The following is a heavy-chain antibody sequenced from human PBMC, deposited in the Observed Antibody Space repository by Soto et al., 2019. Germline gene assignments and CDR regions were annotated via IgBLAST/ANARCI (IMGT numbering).Heavy chain of an antibody. V-gene: IGHV3-48*02. CDR3: ARGGSSSDNGMDV. D-gene: IGHD6-6*01. Sequence: EVQLVESGGGLVQPGGSLRLSCAASGFSFSTYSMNWVRQAPGKGLEWVSYISSRSYTIYYVDSVKGRFTISRDNAKNSLDRQMNSLRDEDTAVYYCARGGSSSDNGMDVWGQGTTVTVSS. J-gene: IGHJ6*02. CDR1: GFSFSTYS. CDR2: ISSRSYTI.